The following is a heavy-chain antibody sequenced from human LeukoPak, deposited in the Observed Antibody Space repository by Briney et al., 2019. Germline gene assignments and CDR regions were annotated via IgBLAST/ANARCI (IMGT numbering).Heavy chain of an antibody. D-gene: IGHD6-6*01. V-gene: IGHV1-2*06. J-gene: IGHJ5*02. Sequence: ASVKVSYKASGYTFTGYYMHWVRQAPGQGLEWMGRINPNSGGTNYAQKFQGRVTMTRDTSISTAYMELSRLRSDDTAVYYCARKVEYSSSSGLNWFDPWGQGTLVTVSP. CDR1: GYTFTGYY. CDR3: ARKVEYSSSSGLNWFDP. CDR2: INPNSGGT.